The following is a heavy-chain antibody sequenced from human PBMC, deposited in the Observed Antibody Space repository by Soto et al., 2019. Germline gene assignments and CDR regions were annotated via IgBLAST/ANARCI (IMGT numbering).Heavy chain of an antibody. V-gene: IGHV3-48*03. J-gene: IGHJ4*02. D-gene: IGHD6-19*01. CDR1: GFTFSSYE. Sequence: EVQLVESGGGLVQPGGSLRLSCAASGFTFSSYEMNWVRQAPGKGLEWVSYISSSGSTIYYADSVKGRFTISRDNAENSLYLQMNSLRAEDTAVYYCARDSHSCAFDYWGQGTLVTVSS. CDR2: ISSSGSTI. CDR3: ARDSHSCAFDY.